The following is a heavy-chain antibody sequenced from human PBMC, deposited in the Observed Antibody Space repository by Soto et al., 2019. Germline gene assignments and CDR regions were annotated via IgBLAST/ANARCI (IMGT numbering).Heavy chain of an antibody. J-gene: IGHJ5*02. D-gene: IGHD7-27*01. V-gene: IGHV4-38-2*01. CDR3: ARGSLGQEFWFDP. CDR1: GYSISSGYY. Sequence: SETLSLTCAVSGYSISSGYYWGWIRQPPGKGLEWIGSIYHSGSTYYNPSLKSRVTISVDTSKNQFSLKLSSVTAADTAVYYCARGSLGQEFWFDPWGQGALVTVSS. CDR2: IYHSGST.